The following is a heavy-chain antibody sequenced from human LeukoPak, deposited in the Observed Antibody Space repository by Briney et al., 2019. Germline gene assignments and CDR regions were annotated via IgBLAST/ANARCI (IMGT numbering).Heavy chain of an antibody. CDR1: GFTFSSYG. V-gene: IGHV3-33*01. Sequence: GGSLRLSCAASGFTFSSYGMHWVRQAPGKGLEWVAVIWYDGSNKYYADSVKGRFTISRDNSKNTLYLQMNSLRAEDTAVYYCARDHPNPYYYYGMDVWGQGTTVTVSS. D-gene: IGHD1-14*01. J-gene: IGHJ6*02. CDR3: ARDHPNPYYYYGMDV. CDR2: IWYDGSNK.